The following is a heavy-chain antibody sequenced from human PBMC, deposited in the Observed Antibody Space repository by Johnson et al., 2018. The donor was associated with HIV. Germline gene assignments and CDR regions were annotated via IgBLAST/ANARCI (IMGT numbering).Heavy chain of an antibody. V-gene: IGHV3-20*04. Sequence: VQLVESGGGVVRPGGSLRLSCAASGFTFDDYGMSWVRQAPGKGLEWVSAIKWKGGSTDYADSVKGRFTISRDNSKNTLYLQMNSLRAEDTAVYYCARESANSGRYSGAFDVWGQGTMVIVSS. CDR1: GFTFDDYG. CDR2: IKWKGGST. J-gene: IGHJ3*01. D-gene: IGHD1-26*01. CDR3: ARESANSGRYSGAFDV.